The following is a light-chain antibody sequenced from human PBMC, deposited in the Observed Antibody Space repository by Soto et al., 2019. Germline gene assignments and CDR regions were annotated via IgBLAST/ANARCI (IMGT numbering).Light chain of an antibody. V-gene: IGLV1-51*02. CDR2: END. CDR3: GTWDSSLSADV. Sequence: QSLLTQPPPMSAAPGHKVTISCSGSSSNIGITSVSWYQQLPEAAPKLLIYENDKRPSGIPDRFSGSKSGTSATLGITGLQTGDEADYYCGTWDSSLSADVFGTGTKVTVL. J-gene: IGLJ1*01. CDR1: SSNIGITS.